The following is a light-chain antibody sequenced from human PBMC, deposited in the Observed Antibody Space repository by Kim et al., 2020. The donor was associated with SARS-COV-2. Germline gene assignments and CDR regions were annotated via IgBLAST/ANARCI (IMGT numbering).Light chain of an antibody. V-gene: IGLV6-57*03. J-gene: IGLJ3*02. CDR1: TGSIASNY. Sequence: GKAVTIYSPPTTGSIASNYVQWYQPPPGSAPNIVIYENKYRPSGVPERFSGSIDSSSNSASLTISGLKTEDEGDYYCQSDDRSSKVFGGGTQLTVL. CDR2: ENK. CDR3: QSDDRSSKV.